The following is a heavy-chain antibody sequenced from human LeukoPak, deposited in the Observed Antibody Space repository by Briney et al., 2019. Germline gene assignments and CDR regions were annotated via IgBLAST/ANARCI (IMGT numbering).Heavy chain of an antibody. CDR1: GYSFTSYW. V-gene: IGHV5-51*01. D-gene: IGHD6-6*01. Sequence: GESLKISCKGSGYSFTSYWIGWVRQMPGKGLEWMGIIYPGDSDTRYSPSFQGQVTISADKSISTAYLQWSSLKASDTVMYYCATTSIAARPVPYYFDYWGQGTLVTVSS. J-gene: IGHJ4*02. CDR3: ATTSIAARPVPYYFDY. CDR2: IYPGDSDT.